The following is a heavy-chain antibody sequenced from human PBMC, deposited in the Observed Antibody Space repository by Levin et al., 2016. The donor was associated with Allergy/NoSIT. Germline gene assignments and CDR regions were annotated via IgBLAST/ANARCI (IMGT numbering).Heavy chain of an antibody. CDR1: GFTFSSYA. CDR2: ISGSGGST. CDR3: AKYLGGTTGTTTFDY. Sequence: GESLKISCAASGFTFSSYAMSWVRQAPGKGLEWVSAISGSGGSTYYADSVKGRFTISRDNSKNTLYLQMNSLRAEDTAVYYCAKYLGGTTGTTTFDYWGQGTLVTVSS. D-gene: IGHD1-7*01. V-gene: IGHV3-23*01. J-gene: IGHJ4*02.